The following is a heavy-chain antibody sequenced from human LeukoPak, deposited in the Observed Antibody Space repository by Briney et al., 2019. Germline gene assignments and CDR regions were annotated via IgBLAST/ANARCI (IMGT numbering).Heavy chain of an antibody. D-gene: IGHD6-19*01. Sequence: SETLSLTCTVSGGSISSSSYYWGWIRQPPGKGLEWIGSIYYSGSTYYNPSHKSRVTISVDTSKNQFSLKLGSVTAADTAVYYCARAPYSSGWWFDYWGQGTLVTVSS. CDR1: GGSISSSSYY. V-gene: IGHV4-39*01. J-gene: IGHJ4*02. CDR2: IYYSGST. CDR3: ARAPYSSGWWFDY.